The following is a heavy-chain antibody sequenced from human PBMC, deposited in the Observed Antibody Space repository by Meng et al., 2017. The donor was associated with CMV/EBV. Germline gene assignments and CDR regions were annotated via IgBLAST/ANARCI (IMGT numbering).Heavy chain of an antibody. D-gene: IGHD3-22*01. CDR1: GFTFSSYA. CDR3: APALYDSSGPI. Sequence: LSCAASGFTFSSYAMSWVRQAPGKGLEWVSAISGSGGSTYYADSVKGRFTISRDNSKNTLYLQMNSLRAEDTAVYYCAPALYDSSGPIWGQGTMVTVSS. J-gene: IGHJ3*02. CDR2: ISGSGGST. V-gene: IGHV3-23*01.